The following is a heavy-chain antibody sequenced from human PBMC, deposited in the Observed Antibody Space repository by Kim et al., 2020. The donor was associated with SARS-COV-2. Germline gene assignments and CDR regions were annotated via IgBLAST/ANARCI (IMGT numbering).Heavy chain of an antibody. V-gene: IGHV3-23*01. CDR2: LTGNDGRT. Sequence: GGSLRLSCAASGFTFTNYIMSWVRQAPGKGLEWVSSLTGNDGRTSYADSVKGRFSMSRDNSKNTLYLEMNSLSPEDTAIYYCVKAGSVWFGFFDYWGQGILVSVSS. D-gene: IGHD3-10*01. CDR3: VKAGSVWFGFFDY. J-gene: IGHJ4*02. CDR1: GFTFTNYI.